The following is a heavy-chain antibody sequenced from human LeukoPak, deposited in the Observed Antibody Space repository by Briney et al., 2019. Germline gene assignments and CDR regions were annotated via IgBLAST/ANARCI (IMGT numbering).Heavy chain of an antibody. CDR2: IYYSGST. Sequence: SETLSLTCSVSGGSISSYYWSWIRQPAGKGLEWIGRIYYSGSTHYNPSLKSRVTISVDTSKNQFSLKLSSVTAADTAVYYCARGIRIAAAVYYFDYWGQGTLVTVSS. D-gene: IGHD6-13*01. V-gene: IGHV4-59*05. J-gene: IGHJ4*02. CDR3: ARGIRIAAAVYYFDY. CDR1: GGSISSYY.